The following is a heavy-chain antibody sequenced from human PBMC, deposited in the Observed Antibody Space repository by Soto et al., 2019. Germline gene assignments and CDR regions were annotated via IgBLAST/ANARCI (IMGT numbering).Heavy chain of an antibody. CDR3: ARAFDGSGSYYTFDY. D-gene: IGHD3-10*01. CDR1: GFTFSSYS. J-gene: IGHJ4*02. CDR2: ISSSSYI. Sequence: GGSLRLSCAASGFTFSSYSMNWVRQAPGKGLEWVSSISSSSYIYYADSVKGRFTISRDNAKNSLYLQMNSLRAEDTAVYYCARAFDGSGSYYTFDYWGQGTLVTVSS. V-gene: IGHV3-21*01.